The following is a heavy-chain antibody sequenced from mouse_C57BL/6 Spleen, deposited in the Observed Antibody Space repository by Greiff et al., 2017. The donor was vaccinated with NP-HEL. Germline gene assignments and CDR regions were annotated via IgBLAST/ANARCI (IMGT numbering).Heavy chain of an antibody. CDR3: ARKYPYYAMDY. CDR2: INPNNGGT. D-gene: IGHD5-1*01. CDR1: GYTFTDYY. V-gene: IGHV1-26*01. J-gene: IGHJ4*01. Sequence: VQLQQSGPELVKPGASVKISCKASGYTFTDYYMNWVKQSHGKSLEWIGDINPNNGGTSYNQKFKGKATLTVDKSSSTAYMELRSLTAEDSAVYYCARKYPYYAMDYWGQGTSVTVSS.